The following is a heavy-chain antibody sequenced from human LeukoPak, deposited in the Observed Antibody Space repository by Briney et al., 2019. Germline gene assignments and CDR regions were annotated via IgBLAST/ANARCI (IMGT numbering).Heavy chain of an antibody. J-gene: IGHJ3*02. D-gene: IGHD5-12*01. V-gene: IGHV4-59*01. CDR2: IWDTEIT. CDR3: ARGLVLATDDAFDI. Sequence: SETLSLTCTVSGGSITSYFWSWLRQPPRKGLEWIGYIWDTEITDYNPSLKSRVTISLDTSKNHFSLKLRSVTAADTALYFCARGLVLATDDAFDIWGQGTLVTVSS. CDR1: GGSITSYF.